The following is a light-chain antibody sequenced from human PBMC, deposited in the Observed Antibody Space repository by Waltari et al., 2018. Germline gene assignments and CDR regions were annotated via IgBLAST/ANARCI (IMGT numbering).Light chain of an antibody. CDR1: QDIRNN. V-gene: IGKV1-33*01. Sequence: DIQMTQSPSSLSASVGDRVTITCRANQDIRNNLNWYQQKPGKAPNLLIFEASTLETGVPSRFSGSGFGRDFSFTISSLQSEDIATYFCQQSNNLPVTFGPGTKVHIK. CDR2: EAS. CDR3: QQSNNLPVT. J-gene: IGKJ3*01.